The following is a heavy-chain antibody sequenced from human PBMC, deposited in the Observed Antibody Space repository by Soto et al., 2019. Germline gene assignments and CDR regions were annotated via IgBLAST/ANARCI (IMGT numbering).Heavy chain of an antibody. CDR1: GFTFISYA. V-gene: IGHV3-23*01. D-gene: IGHD4-17*01. J-gene: IGHJ4*02. CDR2: ISVSGGST. Sequence: GGSGTRYWVASGFTFISYAMSWVGPAPGKGLEWVSAISVSGGSTYYADSVKGRFTISRDNSKNTLYLKMNSLRAEDTAVYYCAKLGDYGYYFDYWGQGTLVTVSS. CDR3: AKLGDYGYYFDY.